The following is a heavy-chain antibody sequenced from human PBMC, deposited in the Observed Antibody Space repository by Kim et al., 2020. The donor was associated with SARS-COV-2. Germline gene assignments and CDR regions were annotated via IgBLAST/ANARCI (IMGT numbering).Heavy chain of an antibody. CDR2: INSDGSST. Sequence: GGSLRLSCAASGFTFSSYWMHWVRQAPGKGLVWVSRINSDGSSTSYADSVKGRFTISRDNAKNTLYLQMNSLRAEDTAVYYCARDKVSSGWYELGAYYYYYYYMDVWGKGTTVTVSS. CDR3: ARDKVSSGWYELGAYYYYYYYMDV. J-gene: IGHJ6*03. CDR1: GFTFSSYW. D-gene: IGHD6-19*01. V-gene: IGHV3-74*01.